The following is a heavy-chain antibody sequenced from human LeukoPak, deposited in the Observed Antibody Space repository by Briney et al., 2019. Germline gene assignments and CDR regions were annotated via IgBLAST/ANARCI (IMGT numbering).Heavy chain of an antibody. CDR1: GYTFTGYY. CDR3: ARTPKARDAFDI. V-gene: IGHV1-2*02. CDR2: INPNSGGT. Sequence: ASVKVSCKASGYTFTGYYMHWVRQAPGQGLEWMGWINPNSGGTNYAQKIQGRVTMTRDTSISTAYMELSRLRSDDTAVYYCARTPKARDAFDIWGQGTMVTVSS. J-gene: IGHJ3*02. D-gene: IGHD2-15*01.